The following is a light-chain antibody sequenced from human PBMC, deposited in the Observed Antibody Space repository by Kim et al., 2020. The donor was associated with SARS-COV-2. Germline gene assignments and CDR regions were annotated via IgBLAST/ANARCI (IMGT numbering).Light chain of an antibody. V-gene: IGKV1-27*01. J-gene: IGKJ3*01. CDR3: QKYDSAPFT. Sequence: DIQMTQSPSSLSASVGDRVTITCRASQGIRNNLAWYQQKPGQVPNLLIHSASTLQSGVPSRFSGGGSGTDFTLTISSLQPEDVATYYCQKYDSAPFTFGPGTKVDIK. CDR2: SAS. CDR1: QGIRNN.